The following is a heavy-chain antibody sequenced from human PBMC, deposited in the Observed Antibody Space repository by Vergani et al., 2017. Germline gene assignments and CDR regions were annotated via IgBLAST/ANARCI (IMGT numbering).Heavy chain of an antibody. Sequence: QVQLQESGPGLVKPSQTLSLTCTVSGGSISSGDYYWSWIRQPPGKGLEWIGYIYYSGTTNYNPSLNGRVTIFVDKSKNLLSLRLNSVTAADTAVYYCARGETRTDWFDPWGQGTLVTVSS. V-gene: IGHV4-30-4*08. J-gene: IGHJ5*02. CDR3: ARGETRTDWFDP. D-gene: IGHD3/OR15-3a*01. CDR1: GGSISSGDYY. CDR2: IYYSGTT.